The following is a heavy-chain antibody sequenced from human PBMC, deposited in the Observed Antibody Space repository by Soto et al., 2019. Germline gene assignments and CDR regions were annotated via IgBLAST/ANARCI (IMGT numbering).Heavy chain of an antibody. CDR2: IAYTGIT. V-gene: IGHV4-59*01. D-gene: IGHD5-12*01. Sequence: QVQLQESGPRLLKTSETLSLTCSVSGGPIRSYYLSWVRQAPGKGLEWIAYIAYTGITGYNPSLRGRVTISGDTSQNLFSLKMTSVTAADTAVYYCAREGFSGYEALDYWGQGILVTVS. CDR1: GGPIRSYY. J-gene: IGHJ4*02. CDR3: AREGFSGYEALDY.